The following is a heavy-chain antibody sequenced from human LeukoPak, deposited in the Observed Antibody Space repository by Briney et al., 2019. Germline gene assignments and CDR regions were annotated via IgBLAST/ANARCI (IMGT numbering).Heavy chain of an antibody. V-gene: IGHV4-34*01. CDR3: ARGARKSSGTGSKSKSYYYYYMDV. Sequence: PSETLSLTCAVYGGSFSGYYWSWIRQPPGKGLEWIGEINHSGSTNYNPSLKSRVTISVDTSKDQFSLKLSSVTAADTAVYYCARGARKSSGTGSKSKSYYYYYMDVWGKGTTVTVSS. J-gene: IGHJ6*03. D-gene: IGHD2-8*02. CDR2: INHSGST. CDR1: GGSFSGYY.